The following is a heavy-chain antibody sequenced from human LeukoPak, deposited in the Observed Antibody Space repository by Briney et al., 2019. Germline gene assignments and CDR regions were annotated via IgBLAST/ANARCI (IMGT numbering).Heavy chain of an antibody. J-gene: IGHJ6*03. Sequence: PGGSLRLSCAASGFSFNNYGMHWVRQAPGKGLEWVAFIRHDGSNKYYPDSVKGRFTISRDNSKNTLYLQMNSLRAEDTAMYYCAKWWFYGSGTYYGDDYYYYIDVWGKGTTVTVSS. V-gene: IGHV3-30*02. CDR1: GFSFNNYG. D-gene: IGHD3-10*01. CDR3: AKWWFYGSGTYYGDDYYYYIDV. CDR2: IRHDGSNK.